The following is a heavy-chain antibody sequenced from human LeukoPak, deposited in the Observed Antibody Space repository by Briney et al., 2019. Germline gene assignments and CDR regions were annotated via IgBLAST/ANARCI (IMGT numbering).Heavy chain of an antibody. CDR3: ARGYSSSWYSVYFDY. CDR2: IYYSGST. CDR1: GGSISSSSYY. V-gene: IGHV4-39*07. J-gene: IGHJ4*02. D-gene: IGHD6-13*01. Sequence: SEALSLTCTVSGGSISSSSYYWGWIRQPPGKGLEWIGSIYYSGSTYYNPSLKSRVTISVDTSKNQFSLKLSSVTAADTAVYYCARGYSSSWYSVYFDYWGQGTLVTVSS.